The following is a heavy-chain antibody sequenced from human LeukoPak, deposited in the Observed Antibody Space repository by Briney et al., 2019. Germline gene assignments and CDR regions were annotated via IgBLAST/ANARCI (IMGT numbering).Heavy chain of an antibody. V-gene: IGHV4-59*08. D-gene: IGHD6-19*01. Sequence: SETLSLTCTVSGGSISSYYWSWIRQPPGKGLEWIGYIYYSGSTNYNPSLKSRVTISVDTSKNQFSLKLSSVTAADMAVYYCARLGYSSGWGFDYWGQGTLVTVSS. CDR1: GGSISSYY. J-gene: IGHJ4*02. CDR2: IYYSGST. CDR3: ARLGYSSGWGFDY.